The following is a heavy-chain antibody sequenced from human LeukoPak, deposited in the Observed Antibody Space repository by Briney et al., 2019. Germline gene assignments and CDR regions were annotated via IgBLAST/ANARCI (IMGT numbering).Heavy chain of an antibody. V-gene: IGHV4-61*10. CDR2: IYYSVST. J-gene: IGHJ6*03. Sequence: SETLSLTCTVSGGSISSGSYYWSWIRQPAGKGLEWMGYIYYSVSTNYNPSLKSRVTVSVDTSKNQFSLKLRSVTAADTAVYYCARTTEGYCRGVSCYYYYYYMDVWGKGTTVTVSS. CDR3: ARTTEGYCRGVSCYYYYYYMDV. CDR1: GGSISSGSYY. D-gene: IGHD2-15*01.